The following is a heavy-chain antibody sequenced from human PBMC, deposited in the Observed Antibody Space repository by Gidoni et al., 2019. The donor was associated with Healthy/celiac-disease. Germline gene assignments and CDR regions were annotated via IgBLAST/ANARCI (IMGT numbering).Heavy chain of an antibody. V-gene: IGHV1-69*06. J-gene: IGHJ3*02. CDR3: ARRTAVGATLRNAFDI. CDR2: IIPIFGTA. CDR1: VGTFSRYA. D-gene: IGHD1-26*01. Sequence: QVQLVQSGAEVKKPGSSVKVSCKASVGTFSRYAIIWGRQAPGQGLEWMGGIIPIFGTANDAQKFQGRVTITADKSTSTAYMELSSLRSEDTAVYYCARRTAVGATLRNAFDIWGQGTMVTVSS.